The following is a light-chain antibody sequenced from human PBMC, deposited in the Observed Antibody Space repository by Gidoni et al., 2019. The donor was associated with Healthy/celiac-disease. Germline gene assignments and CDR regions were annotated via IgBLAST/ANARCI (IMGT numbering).Light chain of an antibody. CDR2: GAS. Sequence: EIVLTQSPGTLSSSPGERATLSCRASQSVSSSYLAWYQQKPGQAPPLLIYGASSRATGIPDRFSGSGSGTDFTLTISRLEPEDFAVYYCQQYGSSPPTFGQGTRLEIK. J-gene: IGKJ5*01. CDR3: QQYGSSPPT. CDR1: QSVSSSY. V-gene: IGKV3-20*01.